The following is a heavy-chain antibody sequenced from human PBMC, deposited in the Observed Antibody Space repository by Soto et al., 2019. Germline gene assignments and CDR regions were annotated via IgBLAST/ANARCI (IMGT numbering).Heavy chain of an antibody. D-gene: IGHD3-22*01. Sequence: EVQLVESGGGLVQPGESLTLSCAASGFPFSSYWMHWVRQAPGKGLVWVSRIKSDGSGTYYADSVQDRFTISRDNASNTLYLQMNSLRVEDTAVYFCASGDGDRYDGNGYLGRHWGQGTLVTVSS. J-gene: IGHJ4*02. V-gene: IGHV3-74*01. CDR1: GFPFSSYW. CDR3: ASGDGDRYDGNGYLGRH. CDR2: IKSDGSGT.